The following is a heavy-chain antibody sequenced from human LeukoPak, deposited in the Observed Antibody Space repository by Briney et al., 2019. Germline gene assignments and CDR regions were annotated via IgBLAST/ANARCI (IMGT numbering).Heavy chain of an antibody. CDR3: ARGDTAMETVDV. CDR1: GGTFSRYA. D-gene: IGHD5-18*01. V-gene: IGHV1-69*06. CDR2: IIPIFGTA. Sequence: ASVKVSCKASGGTFSRYAISWERQAPGQGLEWMGGIIPIFGTANYAQKFQGRVTITADKSTSTAYMELSSLRSEDTAVYYCARGDTAMETVDVWGKGTTVTVSS. J-gene: IGHJ6*04.